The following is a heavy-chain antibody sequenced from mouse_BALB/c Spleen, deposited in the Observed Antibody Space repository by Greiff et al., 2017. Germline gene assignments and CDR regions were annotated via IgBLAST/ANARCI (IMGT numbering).Heavy chain of an antibody. D-gene: IGHD4-1*01. CDR3: ARGTGVDY. CDR2: INPSTGYT. V-gene: IGHV1-7*01. Sequence: QVQLQQSGAELAKPGASVKMSCKASGYTFTSYWMHWVKQRPGQGLEWIGYINPSTGYTEYNQKFKDKATLTADKSSSTAYMQLSSLTSEDSAVYYCARGTGVDYWGQGTTLTVSS. J-gene: IGHJ2*01. CDR1: GYTFTSYW.